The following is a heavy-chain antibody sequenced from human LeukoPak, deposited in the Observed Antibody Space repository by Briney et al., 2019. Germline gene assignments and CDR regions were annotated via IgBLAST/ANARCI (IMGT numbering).Heavy chain of an antibody. D-gene: IGHD2-2*01. V-gene: IGHV1-18*01. CDR1: GYTFTSYG. J-gene: IGHJ4*02. CDR3: ARVPPSSIVVGPAAQEYYLDY. Sequence: ASVNVSCKASGYTFTSYGISWVRQAPGQGLEWMGWISAYNDNTNYAQKLQGRVTMTTDTSTSTAYMELRSLRSDDTAVYYCARVPPSSIVVGPAAQEYYLDYWGQGTLVTVSS. CDR2: ISAYNDNT.